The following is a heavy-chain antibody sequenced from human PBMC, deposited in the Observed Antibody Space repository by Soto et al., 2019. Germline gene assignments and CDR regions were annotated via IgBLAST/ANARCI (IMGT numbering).Heavy chain of an antibody. CDR2: ISGSGDNT. V-gene: IGHV3-23*01. J-gene: IGHJ6*04. CDR3: APGRGNCNYYGMDV. Sequence: GGSLRLSCAASGFTFSTYAMSWVRQAPGKGLEWVSGISGSGDNTYYADSVKGRFTISRDNSKNTLYLQMDGLRAEDTAVYYGAPGRGNCNYYGMDVWGKGTRFTVSS. D-gene: IGHD1-20*01. CDR1: GFTFSTYA.